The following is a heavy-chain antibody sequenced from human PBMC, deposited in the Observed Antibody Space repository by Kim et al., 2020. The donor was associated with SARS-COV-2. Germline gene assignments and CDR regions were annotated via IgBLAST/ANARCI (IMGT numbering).Heavy chain of an antibody. Sequence: VKGRFTISRDNAKNSLYLQMNSLRAEDTALYYCAKDGLAGPHYYYGMDVWGQGTTVTVSS. D-gene: IGHD3-10*01. CDR3: AKDGLAGPHYYYGMDV. J-gene: IGHJ6*02. V-gene: IGHV3-9*01.